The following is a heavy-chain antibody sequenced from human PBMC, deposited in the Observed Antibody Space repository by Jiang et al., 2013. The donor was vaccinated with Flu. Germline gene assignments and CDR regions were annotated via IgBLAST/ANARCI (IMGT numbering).Heavy chain of an antibody. V-gene: IGHV1-18*01. J-gene: IGHJ4*02. CDR2: ISPHNGKT. D-gene: IGHD3-9*01. CDR1: VTPLAVIL. Sequence: KRPGGLSDGLRARHLVTPLAVILSSWVRQAPGQGLEWMGRISPHNGKTDYAKKFQDRVTVTTDTSTTTAYMELRSLRSDDTAVYYCVRESVWDVLTGSFLDYWGQGTLVTVSS. CDR3: VRESVWDVLTGSFLDY.